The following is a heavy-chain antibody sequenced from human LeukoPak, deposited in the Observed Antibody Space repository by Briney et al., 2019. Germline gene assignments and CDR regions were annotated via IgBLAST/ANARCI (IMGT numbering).Heavy chain of an antibody. V-gene: IGHV3-21*01. CDR1: GFTFSSYS. D-gene: IGHD3-22*01. J-gene: IGHJ4*02. CDR2: ISSSSSYI. CDR3: AKDPHAYYYDGSGYID. Sequence: PGGSLRLSCAASGFTFSSYSMNWVRQAPGKGLEWVSSISSSSSYIYYADSVKGQFTISRDNSKNTLYLQMNSLRAEDTAVYYCAKDPHAYYYDGSGYIDWGQGTLVTVSS.